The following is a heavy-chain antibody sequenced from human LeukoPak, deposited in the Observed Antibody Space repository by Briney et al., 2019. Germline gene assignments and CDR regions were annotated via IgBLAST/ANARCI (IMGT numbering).Heavy chain of an antibody. Sequence: SVKVSCKASGGTFSSYTISWVRQAPGQGLEWMGGIIPIFGTANYAQKFQGRVTITADESTSTAYMELSSLRSEDTAVYYCARVATIFGVVTSYYYYGVDVWGQGTTVTVSS. CDR1: GGTFSSYT. CDR2: IIPIFGTA. D-gene: IGHD3-3*01. J-gene: IGHJ6*02. CDR3: ARVATIFGVVTSYYYYGVDV. V-gene: IGHV1-69*13.